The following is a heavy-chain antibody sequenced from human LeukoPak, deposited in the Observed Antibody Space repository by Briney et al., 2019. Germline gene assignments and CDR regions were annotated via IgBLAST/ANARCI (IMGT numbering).Heavy chain of an antibody. J-gene: IGHJ5*02. CDR3: ARAGTVVVAENWFDP. CDR1: GGTFSSYA. D-gene: IGHD2-15*01. Sequence: SVKVSCKASGGTFSSYAISRVRQAPGQGLEWMGRIITILGIANYAQKFQGRVTITADKSTSTAYIELSSLRSEDTAVYYCARAGTVVVAENWFDPWGQGTLVTVSS. CDR2: IITILGIA. V-gene: IGHV1-69*04.